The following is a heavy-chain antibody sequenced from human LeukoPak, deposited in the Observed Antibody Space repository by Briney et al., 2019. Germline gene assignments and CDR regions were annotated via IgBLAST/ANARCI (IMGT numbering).Heavy chain of an antibody. Sequence: GGSLRLSCAASGFTFSSYAMSWVRQAPGKGLGWVSAISGSGTNTYYADSVKGRFTISRDNSKNTLYLQMNSLRAEDTAVYYCAKDPSYSSSWYRWGQGTLVTVSS. CDR1: GFTFSSYA. CDR2: ISGSGTNT. CDR3: AKDPSYSSSWYR. D-gene: IGHD6-13*01. J-gene: IGHJ4*02. V-gene: IGHV3-23*01.